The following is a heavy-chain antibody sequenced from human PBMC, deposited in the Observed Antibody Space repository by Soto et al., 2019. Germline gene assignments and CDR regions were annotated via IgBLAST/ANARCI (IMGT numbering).Heavy chain of an antibody. CDR3: ARGDNWNYSEIYYGMDV. CDR1: GFTFSSYA. D-gene: IGHD1-7*01. J-gene: IGHJ6*02. V-gene: IGHV3-30-3*01. Sequence: PGGSLRLSCAASGFTFSSYAMHWVRQAPGKGLEWVAVISYDGSNKYYADSVKGRFTISRDNSKNTLYLQMNSLRAEDTAVYYCARGDNWNYSEIYYGMDVWGQGTTVTV. CDR2: ISYDGSNK.